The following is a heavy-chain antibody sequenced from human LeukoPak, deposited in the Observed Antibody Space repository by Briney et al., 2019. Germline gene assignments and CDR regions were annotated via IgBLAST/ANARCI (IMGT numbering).Heavy chain of an antibody. V-gene: IGHV4-39*02. J-gene: IGHJ4*02. CDR3: TRDIGDFVSDF. Sequence: SETLSLTCTVSGGSIGSGYYWAWIRQPPGKGLEWVGSTHYGGTTHYNPSLQSRVAISADTSKNQFALDLRSVTAADTAVYYCTRDIGDFVSDFWGQGTLVTVSS. CDR1: GGSIGSGYY. D-gene: IGHD2-21*02. CDR2: THYGGTT.